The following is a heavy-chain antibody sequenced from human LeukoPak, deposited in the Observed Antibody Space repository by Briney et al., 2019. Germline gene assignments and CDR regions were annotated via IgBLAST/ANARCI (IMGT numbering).Heavy chain of an antibody. CDR2: ISAYNGNT. CDR3: ARVPSTTYGGNYKWFDP. D-gene: IGHD4-23*01. Sequence: ASVKVSCKASGYTFTSYGISWVRQAPGQGLEGMGLISAYNGNTNYAQKLQGRVTMTTDTSTSTAYMELRSLRSDDTAVYYCARVPSTTYGGNYKWFDPWGQGTLVTVSS. J-gene: IGHJ5*02. V-gene: IGHV1-18*01. CDR1: GYTFTSYG.